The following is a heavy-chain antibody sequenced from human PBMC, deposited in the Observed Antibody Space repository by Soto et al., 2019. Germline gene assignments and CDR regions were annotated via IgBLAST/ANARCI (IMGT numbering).Heavy chain of an antibody. D-gene: IGHD1-20*01. J-gene: IGHJ5*01. CDR1: GFTFSYYD. Sequence: QVQLVESGGGVVQPGRSLRLSCAASGFTFSYYDMHWVRQAPGMGLEWVAIIWSDGSWQGYVDSVKGRFTISRDNSRDTLYLQMNNLRVDDTAVYYCARRIAGALHSFDSWGQGPLVTVSA. CDR3: ARRIAGALHSFDS. CDR2: IWSDGSWQ. V-gene: IGHV3-33*01.